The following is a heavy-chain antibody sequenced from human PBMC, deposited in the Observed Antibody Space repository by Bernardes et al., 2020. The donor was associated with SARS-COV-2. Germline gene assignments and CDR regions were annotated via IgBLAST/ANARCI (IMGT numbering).Heavy chain of an antibody. D-gene: IGHD3-16*01. Sequence: SETLSLTCAVYGGSLSGYYWNWIRQTPGKGLEWIGEINYSGSTNYNPSLKSPVTISVDTSKNQFSLKLSSVTAADTAVYYCARAVWGIWNFDLWGRGTLVTVSS. CDR1: GGSLSGYY. J-gene: IGHJ2*01. CDR3: ARAVWGIWNFDL. V-gene: IGHV4-34*01. CDR2: INYSGST.